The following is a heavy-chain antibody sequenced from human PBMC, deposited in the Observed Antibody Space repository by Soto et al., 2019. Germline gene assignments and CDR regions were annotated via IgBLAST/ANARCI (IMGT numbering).Heavy chain of an antibody. CDR2: ISSSSSTI. J-gene: IGHJ6*02. V-gene: IGHV3-48*02. Sequence: EVQRVESGGGLVQPGGSLRLSCAASGFTFSSYSMNWVRQAPGKGREGVSYISSSSSTIYYADSVKGRFTISRDNAKNSLYLQMNSLRDEDTAVYYCARGGGASYGYYYYYGMDVWGQGTTVTVSS. D-gene: IGHD1-26*01. CDR1: GFTFSSYS. CDR3: ARGGGASYGYYYYYGMDV.